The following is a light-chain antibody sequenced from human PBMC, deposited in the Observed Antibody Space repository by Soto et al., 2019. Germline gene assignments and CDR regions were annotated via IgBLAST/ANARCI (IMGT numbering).Light chain of an antibody. CDR3: QQYGSSIT. CDR2: DTS. CDR1: QSLTNSF. J-gene: IGKJ5*01. V-gene: IGKV3-20*01. Sequence: EIVLTQSPGTLSLSPGERATLSCRASQSLTNSFIAWYQQKPGQAPRLLIYDTSSRATGIPDRFSGGGSGTDFTLTVTRLEPEDFAVYYCQQYGSSITFGQGTRLEN.